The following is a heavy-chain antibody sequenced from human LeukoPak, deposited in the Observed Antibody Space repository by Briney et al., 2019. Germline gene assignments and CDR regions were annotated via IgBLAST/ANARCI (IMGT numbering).Heavy chain of an antibody. V-gene: IGHV1-18*01. J-gene: IGHJ4*02. CDR3: ARDSPIAIPRSRLVDY. D-gene: IGHD2-2*02. CDR2: ISAYNGNT. CDR1: GYTLTELS. Sequence: GASVKVSCKVSGYTLTELSMHWVRQAPGQGLEWMGWISAYNGNTNYAQKLQGRVTMTTDTSTSTAYMKLRSLRSDDTAVYYCARDSPIAIPRSRLVDYWGQGTLVTVSS.